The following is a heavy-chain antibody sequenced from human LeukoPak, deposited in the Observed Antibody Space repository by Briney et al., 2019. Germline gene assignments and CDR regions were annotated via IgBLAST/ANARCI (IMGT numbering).Heavy chain of an antibody. V-gene: IGHV4-59*01. Sequence: SETLSLTCTVSGGSISSYYWRWIRQPPGKGLEWIGYIYYSGSTNYNPSLKSRVTISVDTSKNQFSLKLSSVTAADTAVYYCARFPYSSGADYWGQGTLVTVSS. CDR2: IYYSGST. CDR3: ARFPYSSGADY. D-gene: IGHD6-19*01. J-gene: IGHJ4*02. CDR1: GGSISSYY.